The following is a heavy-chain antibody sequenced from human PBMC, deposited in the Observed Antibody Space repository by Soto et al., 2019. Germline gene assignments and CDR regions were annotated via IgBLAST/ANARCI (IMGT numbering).Heavy chain of an antibody. CDR1: GGSISSGDYY. Sequence: PSETLSLTCTVSGGSISSGDYYWSWIRQPPGKGLEWIGYIYYSGSTYYNPSLKSRVTISVDTSKNQFSLKLSSVTAADTAVYYCARAHYDSSGYYYVSGYYFDYWGQGTLVTVSS. D-gene: IGHD3-22*01. CDR3: ARAHYDSSGYYYVSGYYFDY. J-gene: IGHJ4*02. V-gene: IGHV4-30-4*01. CDR2: IYYSGST.